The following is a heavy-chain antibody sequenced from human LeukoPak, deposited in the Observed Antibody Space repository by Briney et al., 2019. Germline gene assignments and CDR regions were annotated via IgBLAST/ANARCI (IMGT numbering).Heavy chain of an antibody. CDR2: ISSSSSYI. J-gene: IGHJ4*02. Sequence: GGSLRLSCAASGCTFSSYSMNWVRQAPGKGLEWVSSISSSSSYIYYADSVKGRFTISRDNAKNSLYLQMNSLRAEDTAVYYCARVFRYYDILTGYTLPDYWGQGTLVTVSS. CDR3: ARVFRYYDILTGYTLPDY. CDR1: GCTFSSYS. V-gene: IGHV3-21*01. D-gene: IGHD3-9*01.